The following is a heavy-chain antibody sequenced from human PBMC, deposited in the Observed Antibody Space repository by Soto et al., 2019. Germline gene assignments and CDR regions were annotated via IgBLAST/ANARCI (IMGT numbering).Heavy chain of an antibody. J-gene: IGHJ4*02. CDR1: GYSFTSYW. D-gene: IGHD3-22*01. CDR2: IDPSDSYT. CDR3: ARQGGDYYDSSGYPFDY. V-gene: IGHV5-10-1*01. Sequence: LGESLKISCKGSGYSFTSYWISWVRQMPGKGLEWMGRIDPSDSYTNYSPSFQGHVTISADKSISTAYLQWSSLKASDTAMYYCARQGGDYYDSSGYPFDYWGQGTLVTVSS.